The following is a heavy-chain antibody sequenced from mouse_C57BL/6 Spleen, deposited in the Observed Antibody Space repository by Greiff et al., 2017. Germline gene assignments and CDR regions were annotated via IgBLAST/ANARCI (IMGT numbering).Heavy chain of an antibody. Sequence: QVQLQQPGAELVMPGASVKLSCKASGYTFTSYWMHWVKQRPGQGLEWIGEIDPSDSYTNYNQKFKGKSTLTVDKSSSTAYMQLSSLTSEDSAVYYCARMKYDAFAYWGQGSLVTVSA. CDR3: ARMKYDAFAY. D-gene: IGHD2-14*01. CDR2: IDPSDSYT. J-gene: IGHJ3*01. CDR1: GYTFTSYW. V-gene: IGHV1-69*01.